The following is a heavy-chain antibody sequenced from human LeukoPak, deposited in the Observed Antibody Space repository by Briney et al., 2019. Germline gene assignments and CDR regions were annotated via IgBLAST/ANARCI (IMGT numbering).Heavy chain of an antibody. CDR2: IWYDGNNK. CDR1: GFTFSSYG. V-gene: IGHV3-33*01. Sequence: GGSLRLSCAASGFTFSSYGMHWVRQAPGKGLEWVAVIWYDGNNKYYADSVKGRFTISRDNAKNSLYLQMNSLRAEDTALYYCARSPYDILTGYPVDYWGQGTLVTVSS. CDR3: ARSPYDILTGYPVDY. J-gene: IGHJ4*02. D-gene: IGHD3-9*01.